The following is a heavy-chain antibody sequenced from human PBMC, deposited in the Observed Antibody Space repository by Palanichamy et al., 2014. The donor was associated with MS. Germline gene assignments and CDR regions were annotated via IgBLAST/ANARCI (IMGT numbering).Heavy chain of an antibody. Sequence: VQLVQSGAEVKKPGASVKVSCKASGYTFISYDINWVRQATGQGLEWMGWMKPNSGNTGYAQKFQGRVTMTRNTSISTAYMELSSLRSEDAAVYYCARGRRGYCSGGSCYGWFDPWGQGTLVTVSS. D-gene: IGHD2-15*01. V-gene: IGHV1-8*01. CDR3: ARGRRGYCSGGSCYGWFDP. CDR2: MKPNSGNT. CDR1: GYTFISYD. J-gene: IGHJ5*02.